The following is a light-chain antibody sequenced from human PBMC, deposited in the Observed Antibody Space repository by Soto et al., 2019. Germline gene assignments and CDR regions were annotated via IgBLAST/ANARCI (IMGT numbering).Light chain of an antibody. CDR3: AAWDDTLTRYV. CDR2: YNN. Sequence: QAALTQSPSASETPGQTVSISCSGSNSNIASNTVNWYQHLPGTAPKLLIYYNNQRPSGVPDRFSGSKSGTSASLAISGLQSEDESDYYCAAWDDTLTRYVCGTGTKVTV. J-gene: IGLJ1*01. CDR1: NSNIASNT. V-gene: IGLV1-44*01.